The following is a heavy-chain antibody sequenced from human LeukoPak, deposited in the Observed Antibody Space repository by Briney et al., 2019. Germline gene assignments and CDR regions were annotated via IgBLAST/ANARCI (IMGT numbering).Heavy chain of an antibody. Sequence: SETLSLTCTVSGGSISSSSYYWGWIRQPPGKGLEWIGSIYYSGSTYYNPSLKSRVTISVDTSKNQFSLKLTSVTAADTAVYYCTRGGTDASSYWGQGTLVTVSS. V-gene: IGHV4-39*07. D-gene: IGHD3-16*01. CDR2: IYYSGST. J-gene: IGHJ4*02. CDR1: GGSISSSSYY. CDR3: TRGGTDASSY.